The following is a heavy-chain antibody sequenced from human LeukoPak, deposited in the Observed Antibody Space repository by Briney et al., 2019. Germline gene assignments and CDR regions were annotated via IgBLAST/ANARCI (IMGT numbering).Heavy chain of an antibody. Sequence: ASVKVSCKASGYTFSSYAMNWVRQAPGQGLEWMGWINTNTGNPTYAQGFTGRFVFSLDTSVSTAYLRISSLKAEDTAVYFCARDLGSVTIFYWGQGTLVTVSS. CDR2: INTNTGNP. CDR1: GYTFSSYA. J-gene: IGHJ4*02. CDR3: ARDLGSVTIFY. D-gene: IGHD3-3*01. V-gene: IGHV7-4-1*02.